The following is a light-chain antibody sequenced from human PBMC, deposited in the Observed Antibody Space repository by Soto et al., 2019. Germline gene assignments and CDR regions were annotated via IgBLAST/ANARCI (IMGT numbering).Light chain of an antibody. V-gene: IGKV1-39*01. CDR3: QQSYSTPPGK. Sequence: DIQMTQAPSTLSASVGDIVTITCRASQGISNWLAWYQQKPGNAPKLLIYSASNLQSGVPSRFSGSGSGTDFTLTISSLQPEDFATYYCQQSYSTPPGKFGQGTKVDIK. J-gene: IGKJ1*01. CDR2: SAS. CDR1: QGISNW.